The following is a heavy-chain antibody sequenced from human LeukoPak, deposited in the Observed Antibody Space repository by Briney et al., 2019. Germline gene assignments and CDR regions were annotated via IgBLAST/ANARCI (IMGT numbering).Heavy chain of an antibody. V-gene: IGHV3-9*01. CDR1: GFTFDDYA. J-gene: IGHJ4*02. D-gene: IGHD3-22*01. CDR3: ARGYYGSSGSSDY. CDR2: ISWNSGSI. Sequence: GRSLRLSCAASGFTFDDYAMHWVRQAPGKGLEWVSGISWNSGSIGYADSVKGRFTISRDNAKNSLYLQMNSLRAEDTAVYYCARGYYGSSGSSDYWGQGTLVTVSS.